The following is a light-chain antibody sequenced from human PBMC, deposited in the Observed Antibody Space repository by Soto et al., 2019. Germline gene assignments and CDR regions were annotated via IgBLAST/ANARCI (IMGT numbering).Light chain of an antibody. CDR3: SSYSGTNSNVI. CDR1: YSDIGDYNY. J-gene: IGLJ2*01. CDR2: EVT. Sequence: QSALTQPPSASGSPGQSVTISCAGTYSDIGDYNYVSWYQQHPDKVPKLIIHEVTKRPSGVPDRFSGSKSGYTASLTVSDLQPADEAVYYCSSYSGTNSNVIFGGGTKVTVL. V-gene: IGLV2-8*01.